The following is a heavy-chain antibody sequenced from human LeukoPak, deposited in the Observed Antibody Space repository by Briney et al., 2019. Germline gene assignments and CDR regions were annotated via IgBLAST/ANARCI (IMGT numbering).Heavy chain of an antibody. CDR3: AKEEARYYGSGSYYYFDY. D-gene: IGHD3-10*01. Sequence: GGSLRLSCAASGFTFSSYAMSWVRQAPGEGLEWVSAMSGSGGSTYYADSVKGRFTISRDNSKNTLYLQMNSLRAEDTAVYYCAKEEARYYGSGSYYYFDYWGQGTLVTVSS. V-gene: IGHV3-23*01. CDR1: GFTFSSYA. CDR2: MSGSGGST. J-gene: IGHJ4*02.